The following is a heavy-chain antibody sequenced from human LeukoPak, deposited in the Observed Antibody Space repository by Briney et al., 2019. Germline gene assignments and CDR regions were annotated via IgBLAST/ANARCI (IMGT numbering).Heavy chain of an antibody. Sequence: SETLSLTCTVSGGSISSYYWSWIRQPPGKGLEWIGYIYYSGSTNYNPSLKSRVTISVDKSKNQFSLKLSSVTAADTAVYYCARDRWGEGHYDSSGYYRLRAFDIWGQGTMVTVSS. D-gene: IGHD3-22*01. V-gene: IGHV4-59*12. J-gene: IGHJ3*02. CDR2: IYYSGST. CDR1: GGSISSYY. CDR3: ARDRWGEGHYDSSGYYRLRAFDI.